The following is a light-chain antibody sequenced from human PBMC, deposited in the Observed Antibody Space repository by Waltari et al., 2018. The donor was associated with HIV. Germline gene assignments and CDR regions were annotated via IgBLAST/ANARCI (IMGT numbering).Light chain of an antibody. V-gene: IGLV2-23*02. CDR3: CSYAGTSTYVA. J-gene: IGLJ2*01. CDR2: EVS. Sequence: QSALTQPASVSGSPGQSITISCTGTSSDVGSYNLVSWYQQHPGKAPKLTIYEVSKRPSGVSNRFHGSKSGNTASLTISGLQAEDDADYYCCSYAGTSTYVAFGGGTKLTVL. CDR1: SSDVGSYNL.